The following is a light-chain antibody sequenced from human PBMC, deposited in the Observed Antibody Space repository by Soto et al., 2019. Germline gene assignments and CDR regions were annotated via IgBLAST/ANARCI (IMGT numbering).Light chain of an antibody. J-gene: IGKJ1*01. CDR2: DAY. CDR1: QSVSSTN. V-gene: IGKV3D-20*02. CDR3: QKRSSWCWT. Sequence: PGESATVSCRHSQSVSSTNFAWYQQKPGQAPRLLIYDAYTRAPGIPDRFGGSGSGTNFTLTIRSIEPEEFAVYYCQKRSSWCWTCGQGTKVDIK.